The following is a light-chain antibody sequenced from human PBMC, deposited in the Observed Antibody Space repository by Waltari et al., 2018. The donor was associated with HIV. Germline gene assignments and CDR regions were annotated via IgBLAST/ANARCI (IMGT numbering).Light chain of an antibody. V-gene: IGKV4-1*01. CDR2: WAS. CDR1: QTVLSDSTHKNY. J-gene: IGKJ1*01. CDR3: QQYYNTPWT. Sequence: DIILTQSPDTLAVSLGDSATIHCRSSQTVLSDSTHKNYLSWYQQKPGQPPKLLLYWASARESGVPARFSGSGSATDFTLTITDFQAEDAAIYFCQQYYNTPWTFGQGTRADIK.